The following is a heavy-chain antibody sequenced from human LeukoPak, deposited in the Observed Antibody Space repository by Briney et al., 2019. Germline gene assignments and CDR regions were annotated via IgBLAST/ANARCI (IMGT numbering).Heavy chain of an antibody. V-gene: IGHV1-18*01. D-gene: IGHD6-19*01. CDR2: ISAYNGNT. J-gene: IGHJ4*02. CDR1: GYTFTSYG. Sequence: ASVTVSCKASGYTFTSYGISWVRQAPGQGLEWMGWISAYNGNTNYAQKLQGRVTMTTDTSTSTAYMELRSLRSDDTAVYYCASPGSVAGTMDYWGQGTLVTVSS. CDR3: ASPGSVAGTMDY.